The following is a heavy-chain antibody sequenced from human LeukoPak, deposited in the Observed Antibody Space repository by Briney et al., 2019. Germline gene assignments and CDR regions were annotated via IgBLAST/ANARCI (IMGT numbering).Heavy chain of an antibody. J-gene: IGHJ4*02. Sequence: GGSLRPSCAASGFTFSSYAMHWVRQAPGKGLEWVAVISYDGSNKYYADSVKGRFTISRDNSKNTLYLQMNSLRAEDTAVYYCARETSQYDYVWGSYTYWGQGTLVTVSS. CDR3: ARETSQYDYVWGSYTY. V-gene: IGHV3-30*04. D-gene: IGHD3-16*01. CDR2: ISYDGSNK. CDR1: GFTFSSYA.